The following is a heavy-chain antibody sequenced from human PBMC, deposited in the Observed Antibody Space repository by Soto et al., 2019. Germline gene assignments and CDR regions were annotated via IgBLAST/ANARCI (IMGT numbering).Heavy chain of an antibody. CDR1: GYSFVYG. CDR2: ISYDGSNK. CDR3: AKAGGKVSTPFVP. V-gene: IGHV3-30*18. Sequence: QVHLVESGGGVVQPGRSLRLSCAAGYSFVYGMHWVRQAPGKGLEWVSFISYDGSNKYYADSVKGRFTVSIDNSRNTVFLEMDRLRIEDTAVYYCAKAGGKVSTPFVPWGQGTLVTVSP. D-gene: IGHD2-8*01. J-gene: IGHJ5*02.